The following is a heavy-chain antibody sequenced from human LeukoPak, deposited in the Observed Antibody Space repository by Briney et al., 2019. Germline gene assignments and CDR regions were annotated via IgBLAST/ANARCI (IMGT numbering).Heavy chain of an antibody. CDR2: SSAYNVKT. CDR1: GFTFNTYG. D-gene: IGHD3-22*01. J-gene: IGHJ5*02. CDR3: AREGSLHDSGDYYLSWFDP. Sequence: ASVKVSCKTSGFTFNTYGIAWVRQAPGQGLEWMGWSSAYNVKTDYAQNLQDRVTITTDTSTPTTSMEMRSLRSDETAVYYCAREGSLHDSGDYYLSWFDPWGQGTLVTVPS. V-gene: IGHV1-18*01.